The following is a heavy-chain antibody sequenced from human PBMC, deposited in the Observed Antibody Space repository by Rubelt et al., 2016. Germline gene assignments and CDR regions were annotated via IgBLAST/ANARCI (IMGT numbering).Heavy chain of an antibody. Sequence: QVQLQQWGAGLLKPSETLSLTCAVYGGSFSGYYWSWIRQPPGKGLEWIGEINHSGSTNYNPSLKSRVTISVDRSKNQFSLKLGSVTAADTAVYYCARGGRYYGSGSYQRHNWFDPWDQGTLVTVSS. CDR1: GGSFSGYY. CDR2: INHSGST. J-gene: IGHJ5*02. D-gene: IGHD3-10*01. CDR3: ARGGRYYGSGSYQRHNWFDP. V-gene: IGHV4-34*01.